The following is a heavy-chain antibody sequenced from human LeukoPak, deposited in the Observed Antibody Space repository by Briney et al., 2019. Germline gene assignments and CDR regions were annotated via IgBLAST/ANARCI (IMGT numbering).Heavy chain of an antibody. Sequence: PGGSLRLSCAASGFTFSSYGMHWVRQAPGKGLEWVAVISYDGSNKYYADSVKGRFTISRDNSKNTLYLQMNSLRAEDTAVYYCAKDRDSSGYYYPPNWFDPWGQGTLVTVSS. J-gene: IGHJ5*02. V-gene: IGHV3-30*18. CDR2: ISYDGSNK. CDR1: GFTFSSYG. D-gene: IGHD3-22*01. CDR3: AKDRDSSGYYYPPNWFDP.